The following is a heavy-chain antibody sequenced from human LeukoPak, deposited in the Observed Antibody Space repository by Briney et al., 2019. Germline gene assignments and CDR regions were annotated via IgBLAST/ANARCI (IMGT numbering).Heavy chain of an antibody. D-gene: IGHD3-22*01. CDR1: GFTFSDYY. J-gene: IGHJ3*02. Sequence: GGSLRLPCAASGFTFSDYYMSWSRQAPGKGLEWVSYISTTGSTIYYADSVKGRFTISRDNAKNSLFLQMSNLRAEDTAMYYCARDNYYDSSGYYSNAFDIWGQGTMVTVSS. CDR3: ARDNYYDSSGYYSNAFDI. CDR2: ISTTGSTI. V-gene: IGHV3-11*04.